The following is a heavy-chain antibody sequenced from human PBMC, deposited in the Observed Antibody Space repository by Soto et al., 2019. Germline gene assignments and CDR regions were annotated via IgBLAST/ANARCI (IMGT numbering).Heavy chain of an antibody. CDR1: GFIFGDYA. Sequence: GGSLRLSCAASGFIFGDYAMRWVRQAPGKGLEWVSGISWNSGTVGYADSVKGRFTISRDNAKNVLYLQMNNLRPEDTAFYYCAKISLLPELFSHFDYWGQGTLVTVSS. J-gene: IGHJ4*02. CDR2: ISWNSGTV. D-gene: IGHD1-7*01. CDR3: AKISLLPELFSHFDY. V-gene: IGHV3-9*01.